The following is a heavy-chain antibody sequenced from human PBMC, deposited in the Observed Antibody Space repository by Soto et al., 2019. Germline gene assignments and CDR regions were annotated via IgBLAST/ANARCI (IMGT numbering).Heavy chain of an antibody. V-gene: IGHV1-2*04. D-gene: IGHD2-2*01. J-gene: IGHJ6*02. Sequence: ASVKVSCKASGYTFTGYYMHWVRQAPGQGLEWMGWINPNSGGTNYAQKFQGWVTMTRDTSISTAYMELSRLRSDDTAVYYCARGHVPAATQHYYYGMDVWGQGTTVTV. CDR3: ARGHVPAATQHYYYGMDV. CDR1: GYTFTGYY. CDR2: INPNSGGT.